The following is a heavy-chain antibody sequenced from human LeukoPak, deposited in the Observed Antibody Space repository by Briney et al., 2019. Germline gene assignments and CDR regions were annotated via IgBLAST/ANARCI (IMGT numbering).Heavy chain of an antibody. D-gene: IGHD2-15*01. CDR3: AIFPPSGPAVQGV. J-gene: IGHJ6*02. Sequence: ASVKVSCKASGYTFSSYGLNWVRQAPGQGLEWMGWISPNNGNTNYAQKVQGRVTMTTDTSTTTALMDLRSLRSDDTAVYYCAIFPPSGPAVQGVWGQGTTVTVSS. V-gene: IGHV1-18*01. CDR2: ISPNNGNT. CDR1: GYTFSSYG.